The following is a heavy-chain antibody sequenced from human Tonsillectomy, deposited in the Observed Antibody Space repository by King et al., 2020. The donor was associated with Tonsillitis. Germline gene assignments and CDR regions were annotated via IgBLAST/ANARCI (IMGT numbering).Heavy chain of an antibody. Sequence: VQLQQWGAGLLKPSETLSLTCAVYGGSFSCYYWSWIRQPPGKGLEWSGEINHSGSTNYNPSLKSRVTISVDTSKNQFSLKLSSVTAADTAVYYCARQGCSSTSCYEAWFDPWGQGTLVTVSS. J-gene: IGHJ5*02. V-gene: IGHV4-34*01. CDR2: INHSGST. D-gene: IGHD2-2*01. CDR1: GGSFSCYY. CDR3: ARQGCSSTSCYEAWFDP.